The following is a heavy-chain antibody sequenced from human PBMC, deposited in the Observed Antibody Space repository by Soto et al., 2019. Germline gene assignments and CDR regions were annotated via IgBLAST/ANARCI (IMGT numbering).Heavy chain of an antibody. J-gene: IGHJ3*02. V-gene: IGHV3-64D*06. CDR2: ISSNGGST. CDR3: AREGVTIFGVVSNAFDI. CDR1: GFTFSSYA. D-gene: IGHD3-3*01. Sequence: GGSLRLSCSASGFTFSSYAMHWVRQAPGKGLEYVSAISSNGGSTYYADSVKGRFTISRDNSKNTLYLQMSSLRAEDTAVYYCAREGVTIFGVVSNAFDIWGQGTMVTVSS.